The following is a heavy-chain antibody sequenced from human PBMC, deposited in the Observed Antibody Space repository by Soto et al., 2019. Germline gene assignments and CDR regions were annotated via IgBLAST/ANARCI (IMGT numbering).Heavy chain of an antibody. D-gene: IGHD2-21*01. V-gene: IGHV3-23*01. J-gene: IGHJ4*02. CDR2: ISARGGSS. Sequence: DVQLLESGGGLVQPGGSLRLSCAASGFSFSSYAMVWVRQAPGKGLEWVAVISARGGSSYFADSVKGRFTLSRDNSNNVLSLEMNSLRAEDTAIYFCAKGSIEYCASVDNWGQGTLVVVSS. CDR1: GFSFSSYA. CDR3: AKGSIEYCASVDN.